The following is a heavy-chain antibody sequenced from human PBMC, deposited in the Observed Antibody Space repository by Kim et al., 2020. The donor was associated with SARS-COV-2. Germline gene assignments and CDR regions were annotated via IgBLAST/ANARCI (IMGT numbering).Heavy chain of an antibody. CDR2: GRDP. J-gene: IGHJ4*02. Sequence: GRDPHYGDTVKGRFTNTRDNAQNSRYLQMNSLRAEGTAVYYCAASRTFDYWGQGTLVTVSS. V-gene: IGHV3-7*03. CDR3: AASRTFDY.